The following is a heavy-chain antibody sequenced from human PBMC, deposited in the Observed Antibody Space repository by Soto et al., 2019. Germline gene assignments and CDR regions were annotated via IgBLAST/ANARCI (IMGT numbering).Heavy chain of an antibody. Sequence: SETLSLTCTVSGGSISSSSYYWGWIRQPPGKGLEWIGSIYYSGSTYYNPSLKSRVTISVDTSTNQFSLKLSSVTAEDTAVYYCARLGYTTINYYYYYGMDVWGQGTTVTVSS. J-gene: IGHJ6*02. V-gene: IGHV4-39*01. CDR2: IYYSGST. CDR1: GGSISSSSYY. D-gene: IGHD5-18*01. CDR3: ARLGYTTINYYYYYGMDV.